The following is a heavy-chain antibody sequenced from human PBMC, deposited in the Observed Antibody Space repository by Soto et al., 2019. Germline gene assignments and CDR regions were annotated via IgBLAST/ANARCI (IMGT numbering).Heavy chain of an antibody. D-gene: IGHD3-16*02. J-gene: IGHJ5*02. CDR1: GGYINSYY. CDR3: MAKTTLYHWFDP. V-gene: IGHV4-59*08. CDR2: IYYTGST. Sequence: SETLSLTCTVSGGYINSYYWSWIRQSPGKGLEWIGQIYYTGSTNYNPSLKSRVTISVDRSKNQFSLRLSSVTAADTAVYYAMAKTTLYHWFDPWGQGTLVTVSS.